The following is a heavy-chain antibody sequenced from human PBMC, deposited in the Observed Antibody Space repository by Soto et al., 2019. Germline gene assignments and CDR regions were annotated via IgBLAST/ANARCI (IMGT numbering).Heavy chain of an antibody. CDR1: GGSNRRTNYY. CDR2: IYYSGST. Sequence: ETLSLTCTVSGGSNRRTNYYWGWIRQPPGKGLEWIGYIYYSGSTYYNPSLKSRVTMSVDTSKNQFSLKLSSVTAVDTAVYYCARKNGVINEFDIWGQGKMVTVSS. J-gene: IGHJ3*02. V-gene: IGHV4-39*07. CDR3: ARKNGVINEFDI. D-gene: IGHD2-8*01.